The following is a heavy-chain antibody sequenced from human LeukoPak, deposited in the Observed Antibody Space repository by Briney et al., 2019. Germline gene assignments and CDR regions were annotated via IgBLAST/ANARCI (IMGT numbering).Heavy chain of an antibody. D-gene: IGHD5-12*01. V-gene: IGHV1-8*01. Sequence: ASVKVSCKASGYTFTSYDINWVRQATGQGLEWMGWMNPNSGNTGYAQKFQGRVTMTRNTSISTAYMELSSLRSEDTAVYYCAREVATILRIYWYFDLWGRGTLVTVSS. CDR1: GYTFTSYD. J-gene: IGHJ2*01. CDR3: AREVATILRIYWYFDL. CDR2: MNPNSGNT.